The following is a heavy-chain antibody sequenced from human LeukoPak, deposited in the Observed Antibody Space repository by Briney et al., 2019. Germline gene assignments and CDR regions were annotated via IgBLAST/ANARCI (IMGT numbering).Heavy chain of an antibody. CDR1: GGSISSYY. D-gene: IGHD3-22*01. Sequence: SETLSLTCTVSGGSISSYYWSWIRQPPGKGLEWIGYIYYSGSTNYNPSLNSRVTISVDTSKNQFSLKLSSVTAADTAVYYCARRGRYYDSSWRAFDIWGQGTMVTVSS. J-gene: IGHJ3*02. V-gene: IGHV4-59*08. CDR2: IYYSGST. CDR3: ARRGRYYDSSWRAFDI.